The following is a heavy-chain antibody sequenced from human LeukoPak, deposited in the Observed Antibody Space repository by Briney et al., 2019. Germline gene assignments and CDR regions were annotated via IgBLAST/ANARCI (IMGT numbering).Heavy chain of an antibody. CDR1: GFTFSSYE. V-gene: IGHV3-48*03. CDR3: ATRTGY. D-gene: IGHD1-1*01. J-gene: IGHJ4*02. CDR2: ISSSGSTI. Sequence: GGSLRLSCAASGFTFSSYEMNWVPQAPGKGLEWVSYISSSGSTIYYSHPVKGRFTISRANAKTSLYLQMNSLRAEDTAVYYCATRTGYWGQGTLVTVSS.